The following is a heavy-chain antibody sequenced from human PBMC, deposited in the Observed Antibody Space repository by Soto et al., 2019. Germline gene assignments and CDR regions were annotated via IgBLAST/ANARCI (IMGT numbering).Heavy chain of an antibody. CDR3: ARGGGGATTEFDY. V-gene: IGHV3-74*01. CDR1: GFTFSSYW. J-gene: IGHJ4*02. D-gene: IGHD1-26*01. Sequence: EVQLVESGGGLVQPGGSLRLSCAASGFTFSSYWMHWVRQAPGKGLVWVSRINSDGSSTSYADSVKGRFTISRDNAKNTRYVQMNSLRANDTAVYYFARGGGGATTEFDYWGQGTLVTVSS. CDR2: INSDGSST.